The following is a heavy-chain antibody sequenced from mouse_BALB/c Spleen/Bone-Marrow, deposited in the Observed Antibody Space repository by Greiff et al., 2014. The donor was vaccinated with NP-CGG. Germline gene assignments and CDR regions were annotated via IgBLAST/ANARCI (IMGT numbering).Heavy chain of an antibody. CDR2: MSYSGST. J-gene: IGHJ2*01. V-gene: IGHV3-2*02. CDR1: GFSITSDYA. CDR3: ARGRPYYFDY. Sequence: VQLQQPGPGLVKPSQSLSLTCTVAGFSITSDYAWNWIRQFPGNKLEWMGYMSYSGSTNYNPSLKSRISFTRDTSQNQFFLQLNSVTTEDTATYYCARGRPYYFDYWGQGTTLTVSS.